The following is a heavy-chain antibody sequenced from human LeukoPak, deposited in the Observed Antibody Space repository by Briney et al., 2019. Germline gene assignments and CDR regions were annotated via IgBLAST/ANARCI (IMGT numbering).Heavy chain of an antibody. V-gene: IGHV3-74*01. CDR3: ARGGARFYGMDA. J-gene: IGHJ6*02. D-gene: IGHD3-3*01. CDR1: GFTFSSNW. CDR2: VKSDGSST. Sequence: GGSLRLSCAASGFTFSSNWMHWVRQAAGKGLVWVSRVKSDGSSTSYADSVKGRFTISRDNAKNTLYLQMDSLRAEDTAVYYCARGGARFYGMDAWGQGTMVIVSS.